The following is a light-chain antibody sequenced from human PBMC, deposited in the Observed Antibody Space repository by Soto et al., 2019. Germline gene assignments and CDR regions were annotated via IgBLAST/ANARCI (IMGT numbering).Light chain of an antibody. CDR3: QQFGNSPYT. CDR1: QSVSTSN. Sequence: EIVLTQSPGTLSLSPGERATLSCRASQSVSTSNLAWNQQNPGQAPRLLIYGASSRATGIPDRFIGSGSGTDFTLTISRLEPEDFAVYYCQQFGNSPYTFGQGTRLEIK. CDR2: GAS. J-gene: IGKJ2*01. V-gene: IGKV3-20*01.